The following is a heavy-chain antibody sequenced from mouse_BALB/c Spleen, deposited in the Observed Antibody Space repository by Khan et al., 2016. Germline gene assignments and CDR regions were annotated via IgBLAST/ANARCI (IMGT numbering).Heavy chain of an antibody. CDR2: IYPSDIYT. CDR1: GYTFTSYW. D-gene: IGHD2-4*01. CDR3: TRGEDTRIRGFDY. J-gene: IGHJ3*01. V-gene: IGHV1-69*02. Sequence: QVQLQQPGAELVRPGASVKLSCKASGYTFTSYWINWMKQRPGQGLEWIGNIYPSDIYTNYNQKFKDKATLTVDKSSSTAYMQLSSPTSEASEMYYCTRGEDTRIRGFDYWGQGTLVTVSA.